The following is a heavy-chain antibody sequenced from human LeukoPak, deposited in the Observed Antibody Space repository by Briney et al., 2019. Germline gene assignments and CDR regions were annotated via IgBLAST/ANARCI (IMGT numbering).Heavy chain of an antibody. D-gene: IGHD1-26*01. CDR3: ARVGVGATTVDY. Sequence: PSETLSLXCTVSGGSISSGSYYWSWIRQPAGKGLEWIGRIYTNGHTNYDPSLKSRVTISADTSKNQFSLNLSSVTAADTAVYYCARVGVGATTVDYWGQGTLVTVSS. V-gene: IGHV4-61*02. J-gene: IGHJ4*02. CDR1: GGSISSGSYY. CDR2: IYTNGHT.